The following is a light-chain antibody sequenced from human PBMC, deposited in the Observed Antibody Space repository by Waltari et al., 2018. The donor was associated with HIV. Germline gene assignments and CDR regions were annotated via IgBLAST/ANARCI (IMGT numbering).Light chain of an antibody. CDR1: QSINSNF. CDR2: GTS. CDR3: QQYGSSPET. V-gene: IGKV3-20*01. Sequence: VLTQSPGTLSLSPGETATLTCRASQSINSNFLAWYQQRPGQAPSLLLYGTSTRATGIPDRFSGSASGTDFTLIISRLEPEDFAMYYCQQYGSSPETFGQGTKVDIK. J-gene: IGKJ1*01.